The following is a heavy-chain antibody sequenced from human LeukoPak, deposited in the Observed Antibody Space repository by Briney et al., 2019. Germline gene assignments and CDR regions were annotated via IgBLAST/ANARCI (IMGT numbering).Heavy chain of an antibody. CDR1: GFTFSSYG. J-gene: IGHJ4*02. V-gene: IGHV3-33*06. D-gene: IGHD6-19*01. CDR3: AKDYGEWLVRLPTYYFDY. CDR2: IWYDGSNK. Sequence: PGRSLRLSCAASGFTFSSYGMHWVRQAPGKGLEWVAVIWYDGSNKYYADSVKGRFTISRDNSKNTLYLQMNSLRAEDTAVYYCAKDYGEWLVRLPTYYFDYWGQGTLVTVSS.